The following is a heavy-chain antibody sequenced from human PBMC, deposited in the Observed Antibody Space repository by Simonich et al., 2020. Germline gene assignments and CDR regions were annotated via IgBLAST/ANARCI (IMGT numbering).Heavy chain of an antibody. CDR1: GFTFSSYG. V-gene: IGHV3-33*01. D-gene: IGHD6-19*01. J-gene: IGHJ3*02. CDR2: KWYEGSNK. CDR3: ARGLGAGLRDAFDI. Sequence: QVQLVESGGGVVQPGRYLRLSCAASGFTFSSYGMHWARQAPGKVLYLVAVKWYEGSNKYYAESVKGRFTISRDKSKNTLYLKMNSLRAEDTAVYYCARGLGAGLRDAFDIWGQGTMVTVSS.